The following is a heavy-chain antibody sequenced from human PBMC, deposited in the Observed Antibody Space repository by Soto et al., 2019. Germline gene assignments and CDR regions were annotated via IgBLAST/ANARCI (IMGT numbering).Heavy chain of an antibody. CDR1: GFSFSSFA. V-gene: IGHV3-23*01. J-gene: IGHJ6*02. Sequence: EVQLLESGGGFIHPGWYLRLSYAAYGFSFSSFAMNWVRQAPGKGLEWGSIISGSADSTFYADSVKGRFTISRDNSKSTLYLQINSLRAEDTAVYYCAKTRGAMIYAISVYGMDVWGQGTTVTVSS. CDR3: AKTRGAMIYAISVYGMDV. D-gene: IGHD2-8*01. CDR2: ISGSADST.